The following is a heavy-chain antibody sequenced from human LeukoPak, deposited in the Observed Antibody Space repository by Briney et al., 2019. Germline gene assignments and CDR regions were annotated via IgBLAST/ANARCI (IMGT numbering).Heavy chain of an antibody. J-gene: IGHJ3*02. CDR2: ISSSSSTI. CDR3: ARGGFGPSDALDI. V-gene: IGHV3-48*04. CDR1: GFTFSSYS. Sequence: GGSLRLSCAASGFTFSSYSMNWVRQAPGKGLEWVSYISSSSSTIYYANSVKGRFTISRDNSENKLFLQMNSLRAEDTAVYYCARGGFGPSDALDIWGQGTMVTVSS. D-gene: IGHD3-10*01.